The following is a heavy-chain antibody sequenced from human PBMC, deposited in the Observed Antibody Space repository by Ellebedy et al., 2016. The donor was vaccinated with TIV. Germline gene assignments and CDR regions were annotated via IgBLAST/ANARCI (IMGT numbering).Heavy chain of an antibody. D-gene: IGHD3-10*01. CDR1: GGTFGTYA. J-gene: IGHJ5*02. CDR3: ARDRRGYYGSGGENWFDP. CDR2: IIPMFETT. V-gene: IGHV1-69*13. Sequence: AASVKVSCKASGGTFGTYAVSWVRQAPGQGLQWMGGIIPMFETTNYAQTFQGRVTITADESTGTAYMELSSLRSEDTAVYYCARDRRGYYGSGGENWFDPWGQGTLVTVSS.